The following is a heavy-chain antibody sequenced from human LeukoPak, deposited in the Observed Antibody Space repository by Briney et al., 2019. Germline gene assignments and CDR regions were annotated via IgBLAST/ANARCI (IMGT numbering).Heavy chain of an antibody. J-gene: IGHJ4*02. CDR2: INSDGSTI. D-gene: IGHD5-12*01. CDR3: AKIPSATENFDY. Sequence: GGSLRLSCAASGTYWMHWVRQAPGKGLIWVSRINSDGSTITYADSVKGRFTISRDNAKNTLYLQMDSLRAEDTAIYYCAKIPSATENFDYWGQGTLVMVSS. CDR1: GTYW. V-gene: IGHV3-74*01.